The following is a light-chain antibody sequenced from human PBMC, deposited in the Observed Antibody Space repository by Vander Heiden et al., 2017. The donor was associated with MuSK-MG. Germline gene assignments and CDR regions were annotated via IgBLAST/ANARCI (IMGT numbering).Light chain of an antibody. J-gene: IGKJ4*01. CDR1: QGISNY. CDR2: DAS. Sequence: DIQMTQSPSSLSASVGDRVTITCQASQGISNYLDWYQQKPGKVPKLLIYDASKVQAGVPSRFSGSGSGTDFTFTISSLQPEDIATYYCQKYNSVTLTFGGGTKVDIK. CDR3: QKYNSVTLT. V-gene: IGKV1-27*01.